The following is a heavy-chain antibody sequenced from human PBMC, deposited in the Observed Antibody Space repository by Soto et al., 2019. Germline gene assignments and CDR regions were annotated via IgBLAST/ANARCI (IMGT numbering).Heavy chain of an antibody. CDR2: MNPNSADT. Sequence: QVQLVQSGAEVKKPGASVKVSCKASGYSFTSYDMNWVRQVPGQGPEWMGWMNPNSADTGYAQKFKGRMTLSRKMSTSTMYMELSGLTSEDTAVYYCARGGFLEPHLDVWGRGTTVTVSS. J-gene: IGHJ6*04. V-gene: IGHV1-8*01. CDR1: GYSFTSYD. CDR3: ARGGFLEPHLDV.